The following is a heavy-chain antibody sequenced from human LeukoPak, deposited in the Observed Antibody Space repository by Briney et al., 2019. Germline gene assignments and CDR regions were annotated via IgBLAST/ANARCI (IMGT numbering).Heavy chain of an antibody. CDR3: AKTNFYYYVMDV. CDR2: ISDSGGGT. V-gene: IGHV3-23*01. CDR1: GFTFSSYA. Sequence: GGSLRLSCAASGFTFSSYAMSWVRQAPGKRLEWVSIISDSGGGTYYADSVKGRFTISRDNSKNTLYLQMNSLRAEDTAVYYCAKTNFYYYVMDVWGQGTTVTVSS. J-gene: IGHJ6*02.